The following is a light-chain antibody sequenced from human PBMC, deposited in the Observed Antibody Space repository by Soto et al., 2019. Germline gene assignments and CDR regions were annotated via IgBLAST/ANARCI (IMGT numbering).Light chain of an antibody. CDR2: DAS. CDR1: RSVSSY. V-gene: IGKV3-11*01. CDR3: QQRSNWPPIT. Sequence: EIVLTQSPPTLPWSPGKKPPPSSRPSRSVSSYLVWYQQKPGQAPRLLIYDASNRATGIPARFSGSGSGTDFTLTISSLEPEDFAVYYCQQRSNWPPITFGQGTRLEIK. J-gene: IGKJ5*01.